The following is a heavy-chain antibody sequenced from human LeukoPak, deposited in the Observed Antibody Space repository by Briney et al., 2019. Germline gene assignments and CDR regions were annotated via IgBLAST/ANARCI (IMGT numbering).Heavy chain of an antibody. CDR2: IASDGSST. Sequence: GGSLRLSCAASGFTFSSYWMNWVRQAPGKGLVWVSRIASDGSSTTYADSVKGRFSISRDNAKNTLYLQMNSLRVEDTAVYYCARGRPHGNDYWGQGTLATVSS. CDR3: ARGRPHGNDY. J-gene: IGHJ4*02. D-gene: IGHD4-23*01. CDR1: GFTFSSYW. V-gene: IGHV3-74*01.